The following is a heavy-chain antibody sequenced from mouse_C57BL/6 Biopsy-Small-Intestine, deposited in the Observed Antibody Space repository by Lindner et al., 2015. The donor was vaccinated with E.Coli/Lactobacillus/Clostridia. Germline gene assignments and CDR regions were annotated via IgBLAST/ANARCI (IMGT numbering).Heavy chain of an antibody. J-gene: IGHJ2*01. CDR2: IDPNTGGT. Sequence: VQLQESGPELVKPGASVKISCKASGCSFTDYYMNWAKQSPEKSLEWIGEIDPNTGGTTYNQKFKAKATLTVDKSSSTAYMQLKSLTSEDSAVYYCASGYDGVYYFDYWGQGTTLTISS. D-gene: IGHD2-2*01. CDR3: ASGYDGVYYFDY. V-gene: IGHV1-42*01. CDR1: GCSFTDYY.